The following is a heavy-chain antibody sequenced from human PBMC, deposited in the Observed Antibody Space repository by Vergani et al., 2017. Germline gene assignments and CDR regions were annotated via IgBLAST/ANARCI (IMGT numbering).Heavy chain of an antibody. D-gene: IGHD3-10*01. CDR2: IYYSGST. Sequence: QVQLQESGPGLVKPSETLSLTCTVSGGSISSYYWSWIRKPPGKGLEWIGYIYYSGSTNYNPSLKSRVTISVDTSKKQFSLKLSSVTAADTAVYYCARARIRGVTLTWFDPWGQGTMVTVSS. V-gene: IGHV4-59*01. CDR1: GGSISSYY. CDR3: ARARIRGVTLTWFDP. J-gene: IGHJ5*02.